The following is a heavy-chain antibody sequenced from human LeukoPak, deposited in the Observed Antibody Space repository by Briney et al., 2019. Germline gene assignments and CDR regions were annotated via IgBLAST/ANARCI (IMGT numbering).Heavy chain of an antibody. J-gene: IGHJ5*02. V-gene: IGHV3-21*01. D-gene: IGHD2-2*01. CDR1: GFTFSSFT. Sequence: GGSLRLSCAASGFTFSSFTMSWVRQAPGKGLEWGSSISSGVAYIYAADSVMRPFTTSIPPSTISLYLQMDSLTAEDTAVYYCARGDCITTMCYLPNFFDLWGQGTLVTVSS. CDR2: ISSGVAYI. CDR3: ARGDCITTMCYLPNFFDL.